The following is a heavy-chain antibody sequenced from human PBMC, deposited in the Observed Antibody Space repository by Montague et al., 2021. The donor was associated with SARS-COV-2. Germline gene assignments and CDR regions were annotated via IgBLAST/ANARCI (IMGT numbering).Heavy chain of an antibody. CDR3: ARFFSSWTD. CDR2: IYHSGCT. Sequence: SETLSLTCAVSGGSISSGNCWRWARPHPGTGLAWTGDIYHSGCTNYHPSLKSRATISLDKSKNQFSLNLSSATAADTAVYYCARFFSSWTDWGQGTLVTVSS. CDR1: GGSISSGNC. D-gene: IGHD6-13*01. J-gene: IGHJ4*02. V-gene: IGHV4-4*02.